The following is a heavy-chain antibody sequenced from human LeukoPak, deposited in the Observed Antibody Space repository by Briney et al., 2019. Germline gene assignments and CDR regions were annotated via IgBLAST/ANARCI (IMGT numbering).Heavy chain of an antibody. CDR2: VRAKTDGGTI. Sequence: GGSLRLSCAVSGFTFTNAWMNWVRQAPGKGLEWVGRVRAKTDGGTIEYAAPVKGRFSISRDDSTDTVYLQMNSLKSEDTAVYYCAADTPVPLAQVDYWGQGALATVSS. D-gene: IGHD2/OR15-2a*01. V-gene: IGHV3-15*01. CDR3: AADTPVPLAQVDY. J-gene: IGHJ4*02. CDR1: GFTFTNAW.